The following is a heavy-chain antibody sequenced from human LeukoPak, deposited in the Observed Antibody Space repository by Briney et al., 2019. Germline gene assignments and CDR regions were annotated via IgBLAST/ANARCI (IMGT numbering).Heavy chain of an antibody. CDR2: ISSSGSTT. Sequence: GGSLRLSCAASGFTFSDYYMSWIRQAPGKGLELVSYISSSGSTTYYADSVQGRLTISRDNAKSSLFLLSNSLRAEDTAVYFCARTSSSEIRSCVYWYFDLWGRGSLVTVSS. CDR1: GFTFSDYY. V-gene: IGHV3-11*01. D-gene: IGHD1-14*01. CDR3: ARTSSSEIRSCVYWYFDL. J-gene: IGHJ2*01.